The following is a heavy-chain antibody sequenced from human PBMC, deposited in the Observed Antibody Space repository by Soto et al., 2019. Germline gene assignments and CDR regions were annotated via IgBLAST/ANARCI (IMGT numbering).Heavy chain of an antibody. CDR1: EFTFISYA. CDR2: IIGSGAIT. J-gene: IGHJ4*02. CDR3: AKDARDTGGNSGIDY. D-gene: IGHD2-21*02. Sequence: EVQLLESGGDLVQPGGSLRLSCVASEFTFISYAMSWVRQAPGMGLEWVSSIIGSGAITYYADSVKGRFTISRDNSKSTLYLQMNSLRVEDTALYYCAKDARDTGGNSGIDYWGQGTLVTVSS. V-gene: IGHV3-23*01.